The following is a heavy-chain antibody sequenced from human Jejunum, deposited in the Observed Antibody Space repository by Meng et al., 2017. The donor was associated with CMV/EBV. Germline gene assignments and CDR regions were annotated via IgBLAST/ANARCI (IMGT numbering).Heavy chain of an antibody. CDR1: GFSFSASG. Sequence: EVGLVWFVGSISQPWGSLYVSVAVSGFSFSASGMHGAPQEPGQGVVWVARINHDGTETIYRDSVRGRFTVSRDNTKNTVSLEMNSLRVEDTALYYCVKDFAWSIDFWGQGVLVTVS. V-gene: IGHV3-74*01. D-gene: IGHD3-3*01. CDR2: INHDGTET. J-gene: IGHJ4*02. CDR3: VKDFAWSIDF.